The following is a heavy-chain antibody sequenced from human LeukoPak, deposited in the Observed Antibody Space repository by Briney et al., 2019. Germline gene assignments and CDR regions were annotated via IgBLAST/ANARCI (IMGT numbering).Heavy chain of an antibody. CDR3: ARALTIFGVVILNWFDP. Sequence: GASVKVSCKASGGTFSSYAISWVRQAPGQGLEWMGGIIPIFGTANYAQKFQGRVTMTRDTSTSTVYMELSSLRSEDTAVYYCARALTIFGVVILNWFDPWGQGTLVTVSS. CDR1: GGTFSSYA. J-gene: IGHJ5*02. V-gene: IGHV1-69*05. CDR2: IIPIFGTA. D-gene: IGHD3-3*01.